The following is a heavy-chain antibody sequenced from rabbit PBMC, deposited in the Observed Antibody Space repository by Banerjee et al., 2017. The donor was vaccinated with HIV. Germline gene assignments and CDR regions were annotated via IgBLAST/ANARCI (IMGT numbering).Heavy chain of an antibody. J-gene: IGHJ4*01. Sequence: QEQLVESGGGLVQPEGSLTLTCKASGFDFSNNVLCWVRQAPGKGPEWIACIDTSSGSTVYATWAKGRFTISRTSSTTVTLQMTSLTAADTATYFCAGGSYYVGFNLWGQGTLVTVS. CDR2: IDTSSGST. CDR3: AGGSYYVGFNL. CDR1: GFDFSNNV. V-gene: IGHV1S47*01. D-gene: IGHD8-1*01.